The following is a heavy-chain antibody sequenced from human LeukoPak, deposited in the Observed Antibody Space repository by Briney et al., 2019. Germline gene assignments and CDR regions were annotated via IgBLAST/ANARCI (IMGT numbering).Heavy chain of an antibody. Sequence: GESLKISCKGSGYSFNSYWIAWVRQMPGKGLEWMGIIYPRDSNTTYSPSFQGQVTISADKSISTAYLQWSSLKASDTAMYYCARNKDWFDPWGQGTLVTVSS. CDR3: ARNKDWFDP. CDR2: IYPRDSNT. CDR1: GYSFNSYW. J-gene: IGHJ5*02. V-gene: IGHV5-51*01.